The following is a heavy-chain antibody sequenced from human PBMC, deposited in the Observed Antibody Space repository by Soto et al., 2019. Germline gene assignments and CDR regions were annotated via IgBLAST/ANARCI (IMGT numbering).Heavy chain of an antibody. CDR2: INPNNGNT. D-gene: IGHD3-22*01. CDR1: GYTFTGYY. CDR3: ARDDPFPYDSSGHVFDY. J-gene: IGHJ4*02. V-gene: IGHV1-18*04. Sequence: GASVKVSCKASGYTFTGYYMHWVRQAPGQGLEWMGWINPNNGNTNYAQKLQGRVTMTTDTSTSTAYMELRSLRSDDTAVYYCARDDPFPYDSSGHVFDYWGQGTLVTVSS.